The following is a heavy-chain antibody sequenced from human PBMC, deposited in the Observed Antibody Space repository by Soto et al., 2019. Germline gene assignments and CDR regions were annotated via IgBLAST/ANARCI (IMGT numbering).Heavy chain of an antibody. D-gene: IGHD3-10*01. CDR2: IYHSGNT. J-gene: IGHJ4*02. CDR3: ARRWGEGRVDY. Sequence: PSETLSLTCAVSGGSISSSNWWSWVRQPPGKGLEWIGEIYHSGNTNYNPSLKSRVTMAVDKSRNQFSLKLSSVTAADTAVYYCARRWGEGRVDYWGQGTLVTAPQ. CDR1: GGSISSSNW. V-gene: IGHV4-4*02.